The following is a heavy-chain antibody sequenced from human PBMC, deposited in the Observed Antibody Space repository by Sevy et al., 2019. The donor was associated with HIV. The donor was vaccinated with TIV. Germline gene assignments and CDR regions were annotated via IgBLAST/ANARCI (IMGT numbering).Heavy chain of an antibody. Sequence: GGSLRLSCAASGFTFSSYAMHWVRQAPGKGLEWVAVISYDGSNKYYADSVKGRFTISRDNSKNTLYLQMNSLRAEDTAVYYCARVAVLRHTGNGNFDYWGQGTLVTVSS. CDR2: ISYDGSNK. CDR1: GFTFSSYA. V-gene: IGHV3-30-3*01. J-gene: IGHJ4*02. CDR3: ARVAVLRHTGNGNFDY. D-gene: IGHD2-8*01.